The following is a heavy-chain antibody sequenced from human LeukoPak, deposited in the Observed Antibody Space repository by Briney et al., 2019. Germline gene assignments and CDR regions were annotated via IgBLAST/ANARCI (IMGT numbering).Heavy chain of an antibody. J-gene: IGHJ6*03. V-gene: IGHV4-34*01. CDR3: ARSGPYSSGWYYYYYYMDV. D-gene: IGHD6-19*01. Sequence: SETLSLTCAVYGESVINYYWSWIRQPPGKGLEWIGEINHSGSTNYNPSLKSRVTISVDTSKNQFSLKLSSVTAADTAVYYCARSGPYSSGWYYYYYYMDVWGKGTTVTVSS. CDR1: GESVINYY. CDR2: INHSGST.